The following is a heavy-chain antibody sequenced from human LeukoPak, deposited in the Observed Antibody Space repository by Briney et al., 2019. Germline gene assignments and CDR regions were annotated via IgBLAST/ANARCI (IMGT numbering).Heavy chain of an antibody. Sequence: GGSLRLSCAASAFTFSNYGMHWVRQAPGKGLEWVAVVSYTGSTTYYADSVKGRFTISRDNSKNTLYLQMNSLRAEDTAVYYCAKEPIPMAGGYYFDYWGQGTLVTVSS. CDR1: AFTFSNYG. CDR2: VSYTGSTT. CDR3: AKEPIPMAGGYYFDY. J-gene: IGHJ4*02. V-gene: IGHV3-30*18. D-gene: IGHD6-19*01.